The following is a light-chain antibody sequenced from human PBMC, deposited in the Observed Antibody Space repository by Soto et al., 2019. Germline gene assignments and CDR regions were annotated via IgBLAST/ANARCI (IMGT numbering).Light chain of an antibody. J-gene: IGKJ1*01. CDR3: QQRYNWPPWT. CDR1: QSVSDY. Sequence: EIVLTQSPATLSLSPGERATLSCRASQSVSDYLAWYQQKPGQAPRLLIYDASNRATGIPARFSGSGSGTDFALTISSLEAEDFAVYYCQQRYNWPPWTFGQGTKVDNK. V-gene: IGKV3-11*01. CDR2: DAS.